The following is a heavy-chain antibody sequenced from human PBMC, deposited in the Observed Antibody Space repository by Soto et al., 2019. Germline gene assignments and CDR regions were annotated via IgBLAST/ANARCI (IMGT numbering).Heavy chain of an antibody. J-gene: IGHJ4*02. D-gene: IGHD3-3*01. CDR3: ARVTPKLKSDYDFWSGYYTGYFDY. V-gene: IGHV3-74*01. CDR1: GFTFSSYW. CDR2: INSDGSST. Sequence: GSLRLSCAASGFTFSSYWMHWVRQAPGKGLVWVSRINSDGSSTSYADSVKGRFTISRDNAKNTLYLQMNSLRAEDTAVYYCARVTPKLKSDYDFWSGYYTGYFDYWGQGTLVTVSS.